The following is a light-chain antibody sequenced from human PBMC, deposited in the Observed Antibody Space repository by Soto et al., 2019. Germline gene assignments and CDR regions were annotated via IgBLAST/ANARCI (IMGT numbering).Light chain of an antibody. CDR2: HTS. V-gene: IGLV7-46*01. J-gene: IGLJ2*01. CDR1: TGAVTSGHY. CDR3: LLFYSGPGV. Sequence: QAVVTQEPSLTVSPGETVTLTCGSSTGAVTSGHYSYWFQQKPGQAPRTLIYHTSNKHSWTPARFSGSLFGGKAAQTLSGAQPEDEAEYYCLLFYSGPGVFGGGTKLTVL.